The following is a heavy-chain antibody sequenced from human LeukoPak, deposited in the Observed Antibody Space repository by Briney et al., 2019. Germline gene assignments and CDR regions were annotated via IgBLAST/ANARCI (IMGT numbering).Heavy chain of an antibody. D-gene: IGHD6-13*01. V-gene: IGHV1-69*13. CDR2: IIPIFGTA. Sequence: APVNLSCKASGATFSSYAISLVRQAPGQGLEWMGGIIPIFGTANYAQKFQGRVTITADESTCTAYMELSSLSSEDTAVYYCQQVVSGAAFDVWGQATSPTVSS. CDR3: QQVVSGAAFDV. J-gene: IGHJ3*01. CDR1: GATFSSYA.